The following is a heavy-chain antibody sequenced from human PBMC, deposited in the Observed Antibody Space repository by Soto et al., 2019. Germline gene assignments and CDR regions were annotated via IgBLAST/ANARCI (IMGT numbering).Heavy chain of an antibody. V-gene: IGHV3-33*01. CDR2: IWYDGSNK. CDR1: GFTFSSYG. Sequence: QVQLVESGGGVVQPGRSLRLSCAASGFTFSSYGMHWVRQAPGKGLEWVAVIWYDGSNKNYADSVKGRFTISRDNSKNTLYLQMNSLRAEDTAVYYCASSERSGWLYYFDYWGQGTLVTVSS. CDR3: ASSERSGWLYYFDY. D-gene: IGHD6-19*01. J-gene: IGHJ4*02.